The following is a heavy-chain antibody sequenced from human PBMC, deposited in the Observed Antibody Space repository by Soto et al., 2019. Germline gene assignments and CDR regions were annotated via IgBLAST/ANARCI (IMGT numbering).Heavy chain of an antibody. Sequence: SVKVSCKASGGTFSSYAISWVRQAPGQGLEWMGGIIPIFGTANYAQKFQGGVTITADKSTSTAYMELSSLRSEDTAVYYCARNSNKGRDSSGYYLGFDYWGQGTLVTVSS. V-gene: IGHV1-69*06. D-gene: IGHD3-22*01. CDR3: ARNSNKGRDSSGYYLGFDY. CDR2: IIPIFGTA. J-gene: IGHJ4*02. CDR1: GGTFSSYA.